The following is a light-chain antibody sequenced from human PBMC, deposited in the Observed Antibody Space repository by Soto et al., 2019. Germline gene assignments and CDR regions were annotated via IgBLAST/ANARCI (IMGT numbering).Light chain of an antibody. Sequence: DIQMAQSPSSLSASVGYIFSITCQASHDISNYLNWYQKKKGKAPKVLIYGASNLETGVPSRLSGSGYGTDFTLTISSMKHEDFATYFCQQYDALTITFGLGTRLEIK. CDR1: HDISNY. CDR2: GAS. CDR3: QQYDALTIT. J-gene: IGKJ5*01. V-gene: IGKV1-33*01.